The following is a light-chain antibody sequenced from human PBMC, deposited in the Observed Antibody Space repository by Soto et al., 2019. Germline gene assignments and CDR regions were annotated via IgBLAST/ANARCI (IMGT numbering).Light chain of an antibody. Sequence: QSALTQPPSASGSPGQSVTISCTGTSSDIGAYNYVSWYQQHPGKAPKLMIHEVSKRPSGVPDRFSGSKSGNTASLTVSGRQAEDEADYYCSSYAGSNDRWVFGGGTKGTVL. CDR3: SSYAGSNDRWV. CDR1: SSDIGAYNY. J-gene: IGLJ3*02. V-gene: IGLV2-8*01. CDR2: EVS.